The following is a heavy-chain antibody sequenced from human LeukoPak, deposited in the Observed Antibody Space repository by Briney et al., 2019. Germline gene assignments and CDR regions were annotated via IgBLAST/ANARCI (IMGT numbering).Heavy chain of an antibody. CDR1: GGSVSTTDYY. CDR2: IYDSGNT. J-gene: IGHJ3*02. V-gene: IGHV4-30-4*01. D-gene: IGHD2-2*01. CDR3: ARVGYCSSASCYSPGAFDI. Sequence: SQTLSLTCTVSGGSVSTTDYYWTWIRQPPGRGLEWIGYIYDSGNTYYNPPLKSRVTISVNTSNNQVSLKLRSVTAADTAVYYCARVGYCSSASCYSPGAFDIWGQGTMVTVFS.